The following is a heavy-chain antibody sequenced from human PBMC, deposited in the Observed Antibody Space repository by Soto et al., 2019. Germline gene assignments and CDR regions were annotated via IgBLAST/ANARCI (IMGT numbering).Heavy chain of an antibody. J-gene: IGHJ6*03. Sequence: GESLKISCKGSGYSFTSYWIGWVRQMPGKGLEWMGIIYPGDSDTRYSPSFQGQVTISADKSISTAYLQWSSLKASDTAMYYCARNGHDILTGSYYMDVWGNGTTVTVSS. CDR3: ARNGHDILTGSYYMDV. CDR1: GYSFTSYW. V-gene: IGHV5-51*01. D-gene: IGHD3-9*01. CDR2: IYPGDSDT.